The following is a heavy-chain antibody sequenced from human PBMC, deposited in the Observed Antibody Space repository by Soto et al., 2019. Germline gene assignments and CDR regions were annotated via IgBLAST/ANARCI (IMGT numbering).Heavy chain of an antibody. D-gene: IGHD3-10*01. CDR3: ARGQSGSYSFDF. CDR1: GFTFSSYW. Sequence: EVQLVESGGGFVQPGGSLRLSCAASGFTFSSYWIHWVRQAPGKGLVWVSRINSDGGTTNYADSLKGRFTISRDNAKNTLFLQMNSLSAEDTAVYYCARGQSGSYSFDFWGQGTLVTVSS. J-gene: IGHJ4*02. CDR2: INSDGGTT. V-gene: IGHV3-74*01.